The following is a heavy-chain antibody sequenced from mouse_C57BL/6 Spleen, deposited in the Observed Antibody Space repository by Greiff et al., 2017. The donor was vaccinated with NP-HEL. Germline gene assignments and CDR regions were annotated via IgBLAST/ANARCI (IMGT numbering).Heavy chain of an antibody. J-gene: IGHJ3*01. D-gene: IGHD2-4*01. CDR1: GYAFTNYL. V-gene: IGHV1-54*01. Sequence: VQLQQSGAELVRPGTSVKVSCKASGYAFTNYLIEWVKQRPGQGLEWIGVINPGSGGTNCNEKFKGKATLTADKSSSTAYMQLSSLTSEDSAVYFCARGGDYDYLFAYWGQGTLVTVSA. CDR3: ARGGDYDYLFAY. CDR2: INPGSGGT.